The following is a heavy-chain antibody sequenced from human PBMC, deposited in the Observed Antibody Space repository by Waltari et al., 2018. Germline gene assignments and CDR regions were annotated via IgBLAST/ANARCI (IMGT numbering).Heavy chain of an antibody. CDR1: GGSISSSSYY. CDR3: ARAFGVVTYDAFDI. V-gene: IGHV4-39*07. J-gene: IGHJ3*02. CDR2: IYYSGST. Sequence: QLQLQESGPGLVKPSETLSLTCTVSGGSISSSSYYWGWIRQPPGKGLEWIGSIYYSGSTYYNPSLKSRVTISVDTSKNQFSLKLSSVTAADTAVYYCARAFGVVTYDAFDIWGQGTMVTVSS. D-gene: IGHD3-3*01.